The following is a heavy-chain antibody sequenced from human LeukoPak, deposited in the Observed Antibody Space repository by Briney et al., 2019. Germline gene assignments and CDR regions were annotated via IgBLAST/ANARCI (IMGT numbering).Heavy chain of an antibody. V-gene: IGHV4-39*07. CDR1: GGSISSSPYY. CDR2: IYYSGTT. J-gene: IGHJ3*02. D-gene: IGHD3-22*01. Sequence: KPSETLSLTCTVSGGSISSSPYYWGWIRQPPGEGLEWIGSIYYSGTTHYNPSLESRVTISVDTSKNQFSLKLSSVTAADTAVYYCASKRITMTDDAFDIWGQGTMVTVSS. CDR3: ASKRITMTDDAFDI.